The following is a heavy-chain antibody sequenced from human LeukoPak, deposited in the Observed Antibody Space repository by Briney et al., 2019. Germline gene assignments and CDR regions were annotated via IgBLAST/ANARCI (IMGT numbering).Heavy chain of an antibody. J-gene: IGHJ5*02. Sequence: GGSLRLSCAASGFTFSAYSMNWVRQAPGKGLEWVSSISSSGSSIFYADSLKGRFTISSDNAKNSLYLQMNSLRAEDTAVYYCASRYCTTTNCYAHDHWGQGTLVTVSS. D-gene: IGHD2-2*01. V-gene: IGHV3-21*01. CDR3: ASRYCTTTNCYAHDH. CDR1: GFTFSAYS. CDR2: ISSSGSSI.